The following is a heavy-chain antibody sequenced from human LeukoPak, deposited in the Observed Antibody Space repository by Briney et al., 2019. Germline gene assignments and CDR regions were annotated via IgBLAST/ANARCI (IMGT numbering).Heavy chain of an antibody. CDR3: ARYSFSGSFDY. CDR2: ISSTGATI. Sequence: GGSLSLSCAASGFTFSGHEMNWVRQAPGKGLEWVSYISSTGATIYYADSVRGRFTISRDNAKNSLFLQMNSLRAEDTAIYYCARYSFSGSFDYWGQGTLVTVSS. D-gene: IGHD4-11*01. J-gene: IGHJ4*02. CDR1: GFTFSGHE. V-gene: IGHV3-48*03.